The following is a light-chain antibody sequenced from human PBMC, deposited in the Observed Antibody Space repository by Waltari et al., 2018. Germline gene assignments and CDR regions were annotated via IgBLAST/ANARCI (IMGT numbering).Light chain of an antibody. CDR3: QQYYNTPLT. CDR1: ESVLYSRNNKDH. V-gene: IGKV4-1*01. Sequence: DIVMTQSPESLAVSLGERATINCKSSESVLYSRNNKDHLAWYQQKPGQRPKLLIYCASTRESGVPDRFSGSGSETEFTLTINSLQAEDVAVYFCQQYYNTPLTFGGGTKVEIK. CDR2: CAS. J-gene: IGKJ4*01.